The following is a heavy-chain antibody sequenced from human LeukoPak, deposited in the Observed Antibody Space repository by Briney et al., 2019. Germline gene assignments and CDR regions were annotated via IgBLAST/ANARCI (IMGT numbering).Heavy chain of an antibody. CDR1: GYSFTSYW. V-gene: IGHV5-51*01. CDR3: ARQTRGGIAAAGSDY. J-gene: IGHJ4*02. Sequence: GESLKISCKGSGYSFTSYWIGWVRQMPGKGLERMGIIYPGDSDTRYSPSFQGQVTISADKSISTAYLQWSSLKASDTAMYYCARQTRGGIAAAGSDYWGQGTLVTVSS. CDR2: IYPGDSDT. D-gene: IGHD6-13*01.